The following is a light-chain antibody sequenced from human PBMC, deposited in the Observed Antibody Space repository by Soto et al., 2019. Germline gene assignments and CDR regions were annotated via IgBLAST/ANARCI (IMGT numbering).Light chain of an antibody. CDR2: DDS. V-gene: IGLV3-21*02. CDR1: NIGSKS. CDR3: QVWDSSGHFV. J-gene: IGLJ1*01. Sequence: VLTQPPSVSVAPGQTARVTCGGNNIGSKSVHWYQQKPGQAPVLVVYDDSDRPSGIAERVSGSNSGNTATLTISRVEAGDEADYYCQVWDSSGHFVFGTGTKVTVL.